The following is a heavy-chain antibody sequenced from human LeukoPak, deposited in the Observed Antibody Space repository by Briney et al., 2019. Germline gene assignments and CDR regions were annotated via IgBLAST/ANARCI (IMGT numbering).Heavy chain of an antibody. V-gene: IGHV1-69*01. CDR3: ARASSTYSGSYPYDY. CDR2: IIPIFGTA. J-gene: IGHJ4*02. CDR1: GGTFSSYA. D-gene: IGHD1-26*01. Sequence: SSVKVSCKASGGTFSSYAISWVRQAPGQGLEWMGRIIPIFGTANYAQKFQGRVTITADESTSTAYMELSSLRSEDTAVYYCARASSTYSGSYPYDYWGQGTLVTVSS.